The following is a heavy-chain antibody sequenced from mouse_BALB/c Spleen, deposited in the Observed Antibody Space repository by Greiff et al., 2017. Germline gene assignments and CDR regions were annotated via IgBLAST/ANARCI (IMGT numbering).Heavy chain of an antibody. D-gene: IGHD2-4*01. Sequence: VQLQQSGPGLVAPSQSLSITCTVSGFSLTSYDISWIRQPPGKGLEWLGVIWTGGGTNYNSAFMSRLSISKDNSKSQVFLKMNSLQTDDTAIYYCVRGGYYEGFDYWGQGTTLTVSS. J-gene: IGHJ2*01. CDR1: GFSLTSYD. CDR3: VRGGYYEGFDY. CDR2: IWTGGGT. V-gene: IGHV2-9-2*01.